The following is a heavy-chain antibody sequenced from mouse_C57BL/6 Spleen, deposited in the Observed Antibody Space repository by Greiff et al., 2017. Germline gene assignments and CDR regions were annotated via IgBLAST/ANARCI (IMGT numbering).Heavy chain of an antibody. D-gene: IGHD2-3*01. CDR1: GYTFTDYE. J-gene: IGHJ2*01. CDR2: IDPETGGT. V-gene: IGHV1-15*01. CDR3: TRDDGYYYFDY. Sequence: VQLQQSGAELVRPGASVTLSCKASGYTFTDYEMHWVKQTPVHGLEWIGAIDPETGGTAYNQKFQGKAILTADKSSSTAYMELRSLTSEDSAVYYCTRDDGYYYFDYWGQGTTLTVSS.